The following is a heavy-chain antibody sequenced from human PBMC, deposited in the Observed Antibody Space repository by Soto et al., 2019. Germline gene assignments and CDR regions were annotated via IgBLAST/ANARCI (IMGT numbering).Heavy chain of an antibody. J-gene: IGHJ6*02. D-gene: IGHD3-22*01. Sequence: QLQLQESGPGLVKPSETLSLTCTVSGGSISSSSYYWGWIRQPPGKGLEWIGSIYYSGSTYYNPSLKSRVTISVDTSKNQFSLKLSSVTAADTAVYYCARHPSSGYEEYYYYGMDVWGQGTTVTVSS. CDR3: ARHPSSGYEEYYYYGMDV. V-gene: IGHV4-39*01. CDR1: GGSISSSSYY. CDR2: IYYSGST.